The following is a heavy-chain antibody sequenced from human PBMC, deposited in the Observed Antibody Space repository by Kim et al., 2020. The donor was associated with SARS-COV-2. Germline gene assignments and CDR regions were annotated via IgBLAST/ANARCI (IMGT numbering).Heavy chain of an antibody. J-gene: IGHJ3*02. CDR1: GGTFSSYA. CDR3: ASPIAGLGYYAFDI. V-gene: IGHV1-69*04. Sequence: SVKVSCKASGGTFSSYAISWVRQAPGQGLEWMGRIIPILGIANYAQKFQGRVTITADKSTSTAYMELSSLRSEDTAVYYCASPIAGLGYYAFDIWGQGTMVTVSS. CDR2: IIPILGIA. D-gene: IGHD3-22*01.